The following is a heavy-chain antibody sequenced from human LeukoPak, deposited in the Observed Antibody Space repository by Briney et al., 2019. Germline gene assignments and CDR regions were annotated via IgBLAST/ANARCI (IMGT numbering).Heavy chain of an antibody. CDR3: ARGRRNAFDI. CDR1: GGSISSGDYY. CDR2: IYYSGST. J-gene: IGHJ3*02. V-gene: IGHV4-39*01. Sequence: SETLSLTCTVSGGSISSGDYYWGWIRQPPGKGLEWIGSIYYSGSTYYNPSLKSRVTISVDTSKNQFSLKLSSVTAADTAVYYCARGRRNAFDIWGQGTMVTVSS.